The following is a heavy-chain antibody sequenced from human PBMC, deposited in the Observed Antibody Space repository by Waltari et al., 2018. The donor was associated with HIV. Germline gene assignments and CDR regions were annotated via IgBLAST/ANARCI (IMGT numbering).Heavy chain of an antibody. J-gene: IGHJ4*02. D-gene: IGHD6-6*01. CDR2: FWSDGVEI. CDR1: GFPLPTRG. CDR3: ARGYSSSRWIPLYH. V-gene: IGHV3-33*01. Sequence: QVQLVESGGGAVQPGPSLTLHCAVSGFPLPTRGLPWVPQSPGKGLEWLAVFWSDGVEISYADSVKGRFTISKDSSQKTLYLHLTSLRAEDTALYYCARGYSSSRWIPLYHWGRGTLVTVSS.